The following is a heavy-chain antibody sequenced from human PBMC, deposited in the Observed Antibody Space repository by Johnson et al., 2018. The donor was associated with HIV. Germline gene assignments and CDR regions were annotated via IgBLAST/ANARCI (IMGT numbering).Heavy chain of an antibody. CDR3: ANFYTDNTLGLFVAFDI. D-gene: IGHD1-1*01. V-gene: IGHV3-30*02. Sequence: QMLLVESGGGVVQPGGSLRLSCAASGFTFSSYGMHWVRQAPGKGLEWVAFIRYDGSNKYYADSAKGRFTISRDNSKNTLYLQMNSLRAEDTAVYYCANFYTDNTLGLFVAFDIWGQGTMVTVSS. CDR2: IRYDGSNK. J-gene: IGHJ3*02. CDR1: GFTFSSYG.